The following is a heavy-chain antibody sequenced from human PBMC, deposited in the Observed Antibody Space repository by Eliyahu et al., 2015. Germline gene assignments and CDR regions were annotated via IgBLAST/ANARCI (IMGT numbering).Heavy chain of an antibody. CDR3: ANLITMVRGRRGSTP. Sequence: QVQLQQWGAGLLKPSETLSLTCAVXGGXFXGYYWSWIXQPPGKGLEWIGEINHSGSTNYNPSLKSRVTISVDTSKNQFSLKLSSVTAADTAVYYCANLITMVRGRRGSTPWGQGTLVTVSS. CDR2: INHSGST. V-gene: IGHV4-34*01. J-gene: IGHJ5*02. D-gene: IGHD3-10*01. CDR1: GGXFXGYY.